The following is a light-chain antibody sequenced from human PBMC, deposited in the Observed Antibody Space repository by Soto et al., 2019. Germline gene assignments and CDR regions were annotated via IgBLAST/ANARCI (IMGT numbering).Light chain of an antibody. CDR3: QQRDNWPWT. Sequence: EIGLRQSPGTLSLSPGDRATLSCRASRRVNTYLAWYQQKSGQAPRLLIFDASNRAAGTPARFSGSGSGTDFTLTISSLEPEDFAVYYCQQRDNWPWTFGQGTKVDI. CDR2: DAS. J-gene: IGKJ1*01. CDR1: RRVNTY. V-gene: IGKV3-11*01.